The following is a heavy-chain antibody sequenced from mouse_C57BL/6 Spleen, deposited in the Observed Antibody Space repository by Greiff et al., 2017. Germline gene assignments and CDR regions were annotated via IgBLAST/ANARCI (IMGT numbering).Heavy chain of an antibody. V-gene: IGHV5-17*01. D-gene: IGHD1-1*01. CDR2: ISSGSSTI. J-gene: IGHJ4*01. Sequence: EVKLMESGGGLVKPGGSLKLSCAASGFTFSDYGMHWVRQAPEKGLEWVAYISSGSSTIYYADTVKGRFTISRDNAKNTLFLQMTSLRSEDTAMYYCARITTVVAPLAMDYWGQGTSVTVSS. CDR3: ARITTVVAPLAMDY. CDR1: GFTFSDYG.